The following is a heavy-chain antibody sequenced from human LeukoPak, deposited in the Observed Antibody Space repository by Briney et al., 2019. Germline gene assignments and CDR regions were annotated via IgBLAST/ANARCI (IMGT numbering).Heavy chain of an antibody. V-gene: IGHV4-61*01. Sequence: SQTLSLTCTVSGGSISSGSYYWSWIRQPPGKGLEWIGYIYYSGSTNYNPSLKSRVTISVDTSKNQFSLKLSSVTAADTAVYYCARLYGGNGAFDIWGQGTMVTVSS. CDR3: ARLYGGNGAFDI. CDR1: GGSISSGSYY. J-gene: IGHJ3*02. D-gene: IGHD4-23*01. CDR2: IYYSGST.